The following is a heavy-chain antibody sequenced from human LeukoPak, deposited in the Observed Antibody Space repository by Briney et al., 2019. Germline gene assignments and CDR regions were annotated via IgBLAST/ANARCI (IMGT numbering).Heavy chain of an antibody. CDR3: ARGFCSNIDCYNDAFV. CDR2: IYGGGTT. V-gene: IGHV4-38-2*01. J-gene: IGHJ3*01. CDR1: GYSISSGFY. D-gene: IGHD2-2*02. Sequence: SETLSLTCAVSGYSISSGFYWVWIRQSPGKGLEWLASIYGGGTTYYNPALKNRLTISLDTSKNPFSLNLTSVTAADTAVYYCARGFCSNIDCYNDAFVWGQGTMVTVSS.